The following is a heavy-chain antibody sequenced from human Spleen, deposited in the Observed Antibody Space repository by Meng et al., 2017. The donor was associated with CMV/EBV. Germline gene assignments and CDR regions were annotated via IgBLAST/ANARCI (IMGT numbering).Heavy chain of an antibody. CDR1: GFTFSSYA. Sequence: SGFTFSSYAMHWVRQAPGKGLEWVAGISDDGSNKYYADSVKGRLTISRDNSKNTLYLLMNSLRAEDTAVYYCAREAYGSGTYPLDYWGQGTLVTVSS. CDR2: ISDDGSNK. J-gene: IGHJ4*02. V-gene: IGHV3-30*04. CDR3: AREAYGSGTYPLDY. D-gene: IGHD3-10*01.